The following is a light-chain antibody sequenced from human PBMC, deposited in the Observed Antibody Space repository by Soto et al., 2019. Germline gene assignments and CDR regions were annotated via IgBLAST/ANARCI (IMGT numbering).Light chain of an antibody. CDR3: QQLHSYPVT. V-gene: IGKV1-9*01. J-gene: IGKJ4*01. Sequence: DIQLTQSPSFLSASVGDRVTITCRASQGISSYLAWYQQKPGKAPNVLIYAASTLQSGVPSRFSGSGSGTEFTLTISSLQPEDFATYYCQQLHSYPVTFGGGTKVEIK. CDR2: AAS. CDR1: QGISSY.